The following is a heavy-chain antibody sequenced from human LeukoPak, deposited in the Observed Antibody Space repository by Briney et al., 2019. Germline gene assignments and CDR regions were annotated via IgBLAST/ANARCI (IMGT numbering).Heavy chain of an antibody. CDR3: AKDPLLRHSDPRPYYFDY. CDR2: MSYDGSNK. CDR1: GFTFSTYG. J-gene: IGHJ4*02. D-gene: IGHD3-9*01. Sequence: GGSLRLSCAASGFTFSTYGMHWVRQVPGKGLEWVAVMSYDGSNKYYADSVKGRFTISRDNSKNTLYLQMNSLRAEDTAVYYCAKDPLLRHSDPRPYYFDYWGQGTLVTVSS. V-gene: IGHV3-30*18.